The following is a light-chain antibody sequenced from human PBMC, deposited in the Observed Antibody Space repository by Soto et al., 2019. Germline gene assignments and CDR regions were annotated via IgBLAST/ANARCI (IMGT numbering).Light chain of an antibody. J-gene: IGKJ1*01. Sequence: DIVLTQSPGTLSLSPGERATLSCRASQSVSSSYLAWYQQKPGQAPRLLIYGASSRATGIPDRFSGSGSGTDFTLTIGRLEPEDFAVYYCQQYGSSPQTFGQGTKVDIK. CDR1: QSVSSSY. CDR3: QQYGSSPQT. V-gene: IGKV3-20*01. CDR2: GAS.